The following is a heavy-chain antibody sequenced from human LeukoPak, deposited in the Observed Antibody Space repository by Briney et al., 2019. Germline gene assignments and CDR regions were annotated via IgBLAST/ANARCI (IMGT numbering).Heavy chain of an antibody. V-gene: IGHV3-30*03. CDR2: ISYDGSNK. Sequence: PGGSLRLSCAASGFTFSSYGMHWVRQAPGKGLEWVAVISYDGSNKYYADSVKGRFTISRDNSKNTLYLQMNSLRAEDTAVYYCARALGFQYCSGGSCYELDYWGQGTLVTVSS. CDR3: ARALGFQYCSGGSCYELDY. J-gene: IGHJ4*02. D-gene: IGHD2-15*01. CDR1: GFTFSSYG.